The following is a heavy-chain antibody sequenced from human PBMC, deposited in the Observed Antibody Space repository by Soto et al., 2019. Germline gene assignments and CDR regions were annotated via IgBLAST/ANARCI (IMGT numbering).Heavy chain of an antibody. CDR2: ST. J-gene: IGHJ1*01. D-gene: IGHD7-27*01. CDR3: AKARPTGDN. V-gene: IGHV3-23*01. Sequence: STYYADSVKGRFTVSRDNSKNTLYLQVNSLRDEDTAVYYCAKARPTGDNWGQGTLVTVSS.